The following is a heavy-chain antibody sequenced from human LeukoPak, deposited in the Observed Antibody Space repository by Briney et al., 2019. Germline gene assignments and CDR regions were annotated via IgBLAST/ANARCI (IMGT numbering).Heavy chain of an antibody. J-gene: IGHJ4*02. D-gene: IGHD6-19*01. CDR1: GFTFTTYS. V-gene: IGHV3-21*01. CDR2: ISSSSSYI. CDR3: ASKYSRGWYVDY. Sequence: PGGSLRLSRAASGFTFTTYSMIWVRQAPGEGLECVSSISSSSSYIYYADSVTGRFTISRDNAKNSLYLQLNSLRAEDTAVYYCASKYSRGWYVDYWGQGTLVTVSS.